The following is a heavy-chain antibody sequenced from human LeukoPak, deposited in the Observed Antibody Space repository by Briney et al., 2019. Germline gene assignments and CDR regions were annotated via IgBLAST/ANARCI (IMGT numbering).Heavy chain of an antibody. D-gene: IGHD5/OR15-5a*01. CDR2: INSSGGRT. Sequence: GGSPRLSCAASGFTFSSNSMNWVRQAPGKGLHWVSSINSSGGRTYYADSVEGRFTISRDNAKNSLYLQMNSLRAEDTAVYYCARDLCPQAWGQGTLVTVSS. CDR3: ARDLCPQA. V-gene: IGHV3-21*01. CDR1: GFTFSSNS. J-gene: IGHJ5*02.